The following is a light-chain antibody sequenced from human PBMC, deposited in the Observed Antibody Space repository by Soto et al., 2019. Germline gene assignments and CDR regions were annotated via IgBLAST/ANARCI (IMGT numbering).Light chain of an antibody. CDR1: QSVSTN. CDR3: QQYNQWWT. J-gene: IGKJ1*01. Sequence: EIVMAQYPGTLSVSRKEGGRRXSSASQSVSTNLAWYQHKPGQAPRLLIYGSSTRATGIPARFSGSGSGTEFTLTISSLQSEDFAVYYCQQYNQWWTFGQGTKVDIK. CDR2: GSS. V-gene: IGKV3-15*01.